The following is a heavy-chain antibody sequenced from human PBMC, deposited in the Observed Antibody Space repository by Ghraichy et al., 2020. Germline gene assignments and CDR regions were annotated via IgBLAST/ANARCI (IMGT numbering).Heavy chain of an antibody. CDR1: GGSISSYY. V-gene: IGHV4-4*07. CDR2: IYTSGST. D-gene: IGHD1-1*01. J-gene: IGHJ5*02. Sequence: SQTLSLTCTVSGGSISSYYWSWIRQPAGKGLEWIGRIYTSGSTNYNPSLKSRVTMSVDTSKNQFSLKLSSVTAADTAVYYCAIQDMSSQLNPWGQGTLVTVSS. CDR3: AIQDMSSQLNP.